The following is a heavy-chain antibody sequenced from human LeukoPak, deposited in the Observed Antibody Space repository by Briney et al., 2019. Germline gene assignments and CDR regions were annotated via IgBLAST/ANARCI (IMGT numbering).Heavy chain of an antibody. D-gene: IGHD2-8*01. CDR3: ARGVNYYYGMDV. CDR1: GGSISSYY. Sequence: PSETLSLTCTVSGGSISSYYWSWIRQSPGKVLEWIGYIYYSGSTNYNPSLKSRVTISVDTSKNQFSLNLTSVTAADTAVYYCARGVNYYYGMDVWGQGTTVTVSS. CDR2: IYYSGST. V-gene: IGHV4-59*08. J-gene: IGHJ6*02.